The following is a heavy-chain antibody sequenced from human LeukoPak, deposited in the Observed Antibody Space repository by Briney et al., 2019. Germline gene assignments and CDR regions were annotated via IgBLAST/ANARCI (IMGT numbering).Heavy chain of an antibody. CDR1: GGSISSGDYY. V-gene: IGHV4-61*08. CDR2: IYYSGST. J-gene: IGHJ3*02. D-gene: IGHD3-9*01. Sequence: PSETLSLTCTVSGGSISSGDYYWSWIRQPPGKGLEWIGYIYYSGSTYYNPSLKSRVTISVDTSKNQFSLKLSSVTAADTAVYYCARDSRLYYDILTGYYTGAFDIWGQGTMVTVSS. CDR3: ARDSRLYYDILTGYYTGAFDI.